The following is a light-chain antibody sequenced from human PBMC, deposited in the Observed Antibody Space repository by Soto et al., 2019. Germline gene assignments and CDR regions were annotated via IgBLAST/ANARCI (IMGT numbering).Light chain of an antibody. J-gene: IGKJ1*01. CDR1: QTITTW. V-gene: IGKV1-5*01. Sequence: DIQMTQSPSTRSASVGDRVTITFGASQTITTWLSWYQQKPGKAPKLLIYDASTLESGVPSRFSGSGFGTEFSLTISSLQPDDFATYYCQHYNSYSEAFGQGTKVDI. CDR2: DAS. CDR3: QHYNSYSEA.